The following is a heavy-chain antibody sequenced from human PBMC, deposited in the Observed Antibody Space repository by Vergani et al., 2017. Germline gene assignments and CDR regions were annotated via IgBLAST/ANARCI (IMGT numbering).Heavy chain of an antibody. CDR2: IYSTGST. Sequence: QVQLEESGPGLVKPSETLSLTCTVSGGSFNTYYWSWIRQSPGKGLEWIGYIYSTGSTNYNSSLNSRVTMSVDTSKNQFSLKLRSVTAADTAVYFCERVMYRDEASTGYRLEGMDIWGQGTTVTISS. J-gene: IGHJ6*02. CDR1: GGSFNTYY. D-gene: IGHD3-9*01. CDR3: ERVMYRDEASTGYRLEGMDI. V-gene: IGHV4-59*13.